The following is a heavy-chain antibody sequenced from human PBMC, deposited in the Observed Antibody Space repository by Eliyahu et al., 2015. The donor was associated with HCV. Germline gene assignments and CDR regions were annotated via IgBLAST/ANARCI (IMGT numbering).Heavy chain of an antibody. Sequence: QVQLQQWGAGLLKPSETLSLTCAVYGGSFXGFYWSWIRQPPGKGLEWIGEINHSESTNYNPSLKSRVIISVDTSKNQFSLKLNSVTAADTAVYYCARPLYCSSPTCSDAFDIWGQGTMITVSS. CDR1: GGSFXGFY. J-gene: IGHJ3*02. CDR3: ARPLYCSSPTCSDAFDI. D-gene: IGHD2-2*01. CDR2: INHSEST. V-gene: IGHV4-34*01.